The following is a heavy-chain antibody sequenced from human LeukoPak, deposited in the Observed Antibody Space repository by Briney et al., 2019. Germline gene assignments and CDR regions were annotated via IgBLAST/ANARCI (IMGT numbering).Heavy chain of an antibody. CDR2: ISGSGGST. J-gene: IGHJ3*02. CDR1: GFTFSSYA. V-gene: IGHV3-23*01. Sequence: GGSLRLSCAASGFTFSSYAMSWVRQAPGKGLEWVSAISGSGGSTYYADSVKGRFTISRDNSKNTLYLQMNSLRADDTAVYYCAKPTTSYCSGGSCYNRGAFDIWGQGTMVIVSS. CDR3: AKPTTSYCSGGSCYNRGAFDI. D-gene: IGHD2-15*01.